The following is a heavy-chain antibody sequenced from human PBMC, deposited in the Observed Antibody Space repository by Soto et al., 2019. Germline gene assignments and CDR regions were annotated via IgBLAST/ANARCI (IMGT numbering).Heavy chain of an antibody. CDR1: GGTFSSYA. V-gene: IGHV1-69*01. CDR2: IIPIFGTA. J-gene: IGHJ2*01. Sequence: QVQLVQSGAEVKKPGSSVKVSCKASGGTFSSYAISWVRQAPGQGLEWMGGIIPIFGTANYAQKFQGRVTITADESTSTAYMELSSLRSEDTTVYYCTSPPLDFPSPDWYFDLWGRGTLVTVSS. CDR3: TSPPLDFPSPDWYFDL.